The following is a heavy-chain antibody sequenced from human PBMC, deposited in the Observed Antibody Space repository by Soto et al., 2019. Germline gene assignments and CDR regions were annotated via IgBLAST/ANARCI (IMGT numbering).Heavy chain of an antibody. V-gene: IGHV1-69*01. CDR1: GGTFSSYA. CDR2: IIPIFGTA. Sequence: QVQLVQSGAEVKKPGSSVKVSCKASGGTFSSYAISWVRPAPGQGLEWMGGIIPIFGTANYAQKFQGRVTITADESTSTAYMEGSSLRSEDTALYYCAREGYYGSGQEFYFDYWGKGTLVTVSS. CDR3: AREGYYGSGQEFYFDY. J-gene: IGHJ4*02. D-gene: IGHD3-10*01.